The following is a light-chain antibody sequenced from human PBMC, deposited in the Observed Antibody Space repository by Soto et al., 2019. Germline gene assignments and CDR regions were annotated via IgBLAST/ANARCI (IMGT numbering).Light chain of an antibody. J-gene: IGKJ1*01. CDR2: DAS. CDR3: QQYNNWPRT. CDR1: QSVSSY. V-gene: IGKV3D-15*01. Sequence: ETVMTQSPATLSVSPGERVTLSCRASQSVSSYLAWYQQKPGQAPRLLIYDASNRATGIPARFSGSGSGTDFTLTINSLQSEDFAVYYCQQYNNWPRTFGQGTKVDIK.